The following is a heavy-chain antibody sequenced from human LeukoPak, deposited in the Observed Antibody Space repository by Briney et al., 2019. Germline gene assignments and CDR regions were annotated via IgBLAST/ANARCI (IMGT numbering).Heavy chain of an antibody. CDR2: IYYSGGT. Sequence: SETLSLTCTDSGGSISSYYWSWIRQPPGKGLEWIWYIYYSGGTNYNPSLESRVTISVDTSKNQFSLKLSSMTAADAAVYYCARSLVVPAGRAGCFDYWGQGTLVTVSS. CDR1: GGSISSYY. V-gene: IGHV4-59*01. D-gene: IGHD2-2*01. J-gene: IGHJ4*02. CDR3: ARSLVVPAGRAGCFDY.